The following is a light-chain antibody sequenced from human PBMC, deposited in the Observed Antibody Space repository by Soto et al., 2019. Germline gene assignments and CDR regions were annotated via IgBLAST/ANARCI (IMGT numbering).Light chain of an antibody. J-gene: IGKJ5*01. CDR2: GAS. CDR1: QSVSSN. CDR3: QKYNNWLIT. Sequence: EIVMTQSPATLSVSPGERATLSCRASQSVSSNLAWYQQKTGQAPRLLIYGASTRATGIPARFSGSGSGTEFTLTISRLQSEDFAVYYCQKYNNWLITFGQGTRLEIK. V-gene: IGKV3-15*01.